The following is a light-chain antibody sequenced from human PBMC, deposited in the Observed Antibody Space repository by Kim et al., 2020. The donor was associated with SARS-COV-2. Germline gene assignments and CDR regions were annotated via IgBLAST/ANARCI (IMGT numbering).Light chain of an antibody. V-gene: IGKV3-20*01. CDR2: AAS. CDR3: QQYASTPPT. J-gene: IGKJ5*01. Sequence: EIVLTQSPGTLSLSPGVRVTLSCRASQSVSSSYLAWYQQKPGQAPRLVIYAASSRATGIPDRFSGSGSGTDFTLTISRLESEDFAVYSCQQYASTPPTFGQGTRLEIK. CDR1: QSVSSSY.